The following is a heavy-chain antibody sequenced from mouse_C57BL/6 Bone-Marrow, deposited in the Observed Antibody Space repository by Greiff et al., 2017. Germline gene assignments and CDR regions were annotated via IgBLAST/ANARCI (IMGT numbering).Heavy chain of an antibody. CDR2: ISNLAYSI. CDR1: GFTFSDYG. V-gene: IGHV5-15*01. D-gene: IGHD1-1*02. Sequence: EVQVVESGGGLVQPGGSLKLSCAASGFTFSDYGMAWVRQAPRKGPEWVAFISNLAYSIYYADTVTGRFTISRENAKNTLYLEMSSLRSEDTAMYYCARHGNFFDYWGQGTTLTVSS. J-gene: IGHJ2*01. CDR3: ARHGNFFDY.